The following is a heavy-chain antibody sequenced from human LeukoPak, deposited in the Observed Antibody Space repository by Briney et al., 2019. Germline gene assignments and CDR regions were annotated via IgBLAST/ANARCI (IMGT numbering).Heavy chain of an antibody. CDR1: GFTVSSDY. CDR3: ARGISYSGSYFDD. D-gene: IGHD1-26*01. J-gene: IGHJ4*02. CDR2: ISSSGSTI. V-gene: IGHV3-11*01. Sequence: GGSLRLSCAASGFTVSSDYMSWIRQAPGKGLEWVSYISSSGSTIYYADSVKGRFTISRDNAKNSLYLQMNSLRAEDTAMYYCARGISYSGSYFDDWGQGTLVAVSS.